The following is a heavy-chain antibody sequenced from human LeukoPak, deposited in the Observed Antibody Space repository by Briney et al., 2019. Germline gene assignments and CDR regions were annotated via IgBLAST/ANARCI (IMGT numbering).Heavy chain of an antibody. CDR3: ARAENSGSGGLDP. D-gene: IGHD2-15*01. CDR1: GFTFSSYT. J-gene: IGHJ5*02. V-gene: IGHV3-21*01. Sequence: GGSLRLSCAASGFTFSSYTMNWVRQAPGKGLELVSSISISTTSIYYADSVKGRFTISRDNAKNSLYLDMSSLRADDTAVYYCARAENSGSGGLDPWGQGTLVTVPS. CDR2: ISISTTSI.